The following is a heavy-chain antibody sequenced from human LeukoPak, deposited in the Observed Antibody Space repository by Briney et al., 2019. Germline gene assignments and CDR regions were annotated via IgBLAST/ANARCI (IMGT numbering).Heavy chain of an antibody. CDR2: IIPIFGTA. D-gene: IGHD3-9*01. J-gene: IGHJ6*03. CDR1: GGTFSSYA. V-gene: IGHV1-69*05. CDR3: ARGDIWDYYMDV. Sequence: SVKVSCKASGGTFSSYAISWVRQAPGQGLEWMGGIIPIFGTANYAQKFQGRVTITTDESTSTAYMELSSLRSEDTAMYYCARGDIWDYYMDVWGKGTTVTVSS.